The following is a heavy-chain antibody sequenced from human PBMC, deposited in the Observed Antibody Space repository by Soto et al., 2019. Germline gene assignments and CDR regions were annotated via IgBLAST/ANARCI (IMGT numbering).Heavy chain of an antibody. J-gene: IGHJ6*02. CDR1: GFSFSSFA. V-gene: IGHV3-23*01. Sequence: EVQLLESGGGFIHPGGSLRLSCAASGFSFSSFAMNWVRQAPGKVLEGVTIISASADSTFYADSVMGRFTIPRDNCKRTLDLQINCLNAEDPAVYYCAKTRGAMIYAISVYGMDVWGQGTTVTVSS. CDR2: ISASADST. CDR3: AKTRGAMIYAISVYGMDV. D-gene: IGHD2-8*01.